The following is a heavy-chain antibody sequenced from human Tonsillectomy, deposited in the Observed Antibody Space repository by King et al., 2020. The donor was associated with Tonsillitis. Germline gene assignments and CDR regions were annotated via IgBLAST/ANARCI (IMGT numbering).Heavy chain of an antibody. CDR1: GYRFTTYW. D-gene: IGHD6-19*01. V-gene: IGHV5-51*01. CDR3: ASEIAVAGWGALYI. Sequence: VQLVESGAEVKKPGESLKISCKGSGYRFTTYWSGWVRQMRGKGLEWMGIIYPGDSDTRYSPSFQGQVTISVDKSITTAYLQWSSLKASDTAMYCCASEIAVAGWGALYIWGQGTMVTVSS. J-gene: IGHJ3*02. CDR2: IYPGDSDT.